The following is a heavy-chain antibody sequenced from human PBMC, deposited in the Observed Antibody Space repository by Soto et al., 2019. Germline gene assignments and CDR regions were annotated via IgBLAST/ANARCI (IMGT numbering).Heavy chain of an antibody. J-gene: IGHJ4*02. Sequence: QITLKESGPTLMKPTQTLTLTCTFPGFSRTTQEVHVGWIRQHPGKALEWLALIYWDDNEVYSPSLKNSLTITKDNSTCQVVLTLATVYPGETATDYCVYRDFGDDFCQFGGQGMMVNVSS. CDR1: GFSRTTQEVH. CDR3: VYRDFGDDFCQF. D-gene: IGHD4-17*01. V-gene: IGHV2-5*02. CDR2: IYWDDNE.